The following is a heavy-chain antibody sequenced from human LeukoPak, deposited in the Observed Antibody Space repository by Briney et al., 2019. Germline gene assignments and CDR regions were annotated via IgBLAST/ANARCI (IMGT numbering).Heavy chain of an antibody. CDR2: MNPNSGNT. CDR1: GYTFTSYG. V-gene: IGHV1-8*02. Sequence: GASVKVSCKASGYTFTSYGISWVRQATGQGLEWMGWMNPNSGNTGYAQKFQGRVTMTRNTSISTAYMELSSLRSEDTAVYYCARYYDILTGYSVYNWFDPWGQGTLVTVSS. D-gene: IGHD3-9*01. CDR3: ARYYDILTGYSVYNWFDP. J-gene: IGHJ5*02.